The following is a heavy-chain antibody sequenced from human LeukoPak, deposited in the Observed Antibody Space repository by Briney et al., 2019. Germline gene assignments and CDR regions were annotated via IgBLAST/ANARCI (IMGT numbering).Heavy chain of an antibody. CDR1: GYTFTGYY. V-gene: IGHV1-2*02. CDR3: ARDRGYSSGFGFDP. Sequence: ASVKVCCKASGYTFTGYYMHWVRQAPGQGLEWMGWINPNSGGTNYAQKFQGRVTMTRDTSISTAYMELSRLRSDDTAVYYCARDRGYSSGFGFDPWGQGTLVTVSS. D-gene: IGHD6-19*01. J-gene: IGHJ5*02. CDR2: INPNSGGT.